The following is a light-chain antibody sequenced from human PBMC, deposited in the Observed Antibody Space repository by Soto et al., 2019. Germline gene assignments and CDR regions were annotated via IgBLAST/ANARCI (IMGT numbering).Light chain of an antibody. V-gene: IGKV3-11*01. Sequence: EIVLTQSPATRSLSPGERATLPCRASQSVRSYLAWYQQKPGQAPRLLIYDASNRETGIPARFSGSGAGTECTLTISSLHPEDFAVYYCQQRGDWPLTFGQGTRLEIK. CDR3: QQRGDWPLT. J-gene: IGKJ5*01. CDR1: QSVRSY. CDR2: DAS.